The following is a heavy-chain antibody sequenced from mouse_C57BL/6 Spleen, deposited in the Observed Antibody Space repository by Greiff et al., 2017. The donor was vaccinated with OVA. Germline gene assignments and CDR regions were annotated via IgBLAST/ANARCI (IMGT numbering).Heavy chain of an antibody. CDR2: ILPGSGST. V-gene: IGHV1-9*01. CDR1: GYTFTGYW. CDR3: ARRNYYYGSSYEAWFAY. J-gene: IGHJ3*01. D-gene: IGHD1-1*01. Sequence: VQLQQSGAELMKPGASVKLSCKATGYTFTGYWIAWVKQRPGHGLEWIGEILPGSGSTTYNEKFKGKATFTADKSSNTAYMQLSSLTTEDSAIYYCARRNYYYGSSYEAWFAYWGQGTLVTVSA.